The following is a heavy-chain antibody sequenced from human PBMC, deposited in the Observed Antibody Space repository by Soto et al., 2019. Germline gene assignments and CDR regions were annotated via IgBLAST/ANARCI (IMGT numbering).Heavy chain of an antibody. Sequence: SETLSLTCTVSGGSISSYYWSWIRQPPGKGLEWIGYIYYSGSTNYNPSLKSRVTISVDTSKNQFSLKLSSVTAADTAVYYCARHLTSGYYSNFDYWGQGTLVTVSS. CDR1: GGSISSYY. D-gene: IGHD3-22*01. V-gene: IGHV4-59*08. CDR2: IYYSGST. CDR3: ARHLTSGYYSNFDY. J-gene: IGHJ4*02.